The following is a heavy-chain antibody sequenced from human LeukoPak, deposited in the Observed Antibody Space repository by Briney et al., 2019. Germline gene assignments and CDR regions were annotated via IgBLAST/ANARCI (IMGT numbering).Heavy chain of an antibody. V-gene: IGHV2-5*02. CDR3: AHSGAKITMVRGVTGTFDY. J-gene: IGHJ4*02. Sequence: TLSLTCTVSGGSISISSDYWGWIRQPPGKALEWLALIYWDDDKRYSPSLKSRLTITKDTSKNQVVLTMTNMDPVDTATYCCAHSGAKITMVRGVTGTFDYWGQGTLVTVSS. CDR2: IYWDDDK. CDR1: GGSISISSDY. D-gene: IGHD3-10*01.